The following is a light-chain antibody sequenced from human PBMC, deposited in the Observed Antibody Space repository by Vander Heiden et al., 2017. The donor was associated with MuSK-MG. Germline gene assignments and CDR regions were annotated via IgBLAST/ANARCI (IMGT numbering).Light chain of an antibody. Sequence: SYVLTQPPSVSVAPGQTASIPCEGNNVQNEAVHWYQQRPGQAPVLVVYENRDRTSGIPERFSGSNSGNTATLTISGVEAGDEADYYCQVWHTDSDEYVFGTGTKVTVL. CDR1: NVQNEA. CDR2: ENR. CDR3: QVWHTDSDEYV. J-gene: IGLJ1*01. V-gene: IGLV3-21*02.